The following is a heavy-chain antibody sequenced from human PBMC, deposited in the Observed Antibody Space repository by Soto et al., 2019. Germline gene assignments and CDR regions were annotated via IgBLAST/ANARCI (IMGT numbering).Heavy chain of an antibody. V-gene: IGHV4-31*03. D-gene: IGHD1-26*01. J-gene: IGHJ6*02. Sequence: PSETLSLTCTVSGASITRGGYYFTCVRQLPGRGLEWIGYTYYTGNTNYNPSLKSRLAISVDTSKNQFSLRLSSVTAADTALYYCVRDTTRIRGMDVWGPGTTVTVSS. CDR3: VRDTTRIRGMDV. CDR2: TYYTGNT. CDR1: GASITRGGYY.